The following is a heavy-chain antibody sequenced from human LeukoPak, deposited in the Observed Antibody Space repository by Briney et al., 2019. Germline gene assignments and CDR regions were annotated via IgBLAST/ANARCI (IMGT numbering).Heavy chain of an antibody. CDR3: ARDFTMTASPDAFDV. Sequence: SRTLSLTCTVSGDSISNGGYHWTWIRQHPGKGLEWIGYIHYSGSTYYNPSLRSRVEISIDTSKNQFSLRLNAVTAADTAVYYCARDFTMTASPDAFDVWGHGTLVIVSS. D-gene: IGHD4-17*01. CDR2: IHYSGST. J-gene: IGHJ3*01. V-gene: IGHV4-31*03. CDR1: GDSISNGGYH.